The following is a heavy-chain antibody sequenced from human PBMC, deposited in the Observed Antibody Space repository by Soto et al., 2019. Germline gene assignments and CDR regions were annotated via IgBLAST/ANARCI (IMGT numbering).Heavy chain of an antibody. CDR1: GFTFSSYA. CDR3: AKAIVGATKAGDY. Sequence: EVQLLESGGGLVQPGGSLRVSCAASGFTFSSYAMSWVRQAPGKGLEWVSTIGVSGDTSYADSVKGRFTISRDNSKNTLYLQMNSLRAEDTAVYYCAKAIVGATKAGDYWGQGTLVTVSS. CDR2: IGVSGDT. D-gene: IGHD1-26*01. V-gene: IGHV3-23*01. J-gene: IGHJ4*02.